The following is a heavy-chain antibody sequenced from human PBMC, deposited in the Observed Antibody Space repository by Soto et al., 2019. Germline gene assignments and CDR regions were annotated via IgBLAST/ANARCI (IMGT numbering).Heavy chain of an antibody. CDR2: IVPLPGTT. CDR3: ASGVGARGGSTGSPDYAFDV. Sequence: QVQLVQSGAAVRKPGSSVKVSCKASGGTFTKYAITWVRQAPRQGLEWMGGIVPLPGTTNYAQKFRGRVTISADESTGTAYVEMSSLRAEDTPVSYRASGVGARGGSTGSPDYAFDVWGQGNMVIVSS. V-gene: IGHV1-69*01. J-gene: IGHJ3*01. CDR1: GGTFTKYA. D-gene: IGHD2-8*02.